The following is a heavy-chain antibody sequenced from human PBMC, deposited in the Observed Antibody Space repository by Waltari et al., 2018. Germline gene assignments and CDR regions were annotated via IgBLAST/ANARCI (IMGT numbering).Heavy chain of an antibody. Sequence: EVQLVESGGGLVQPGGSLRLSCAASGFTFSSYSMNWVRQAQGKGLEWVSYISSSSSTIYYADSVKGRFTISRDNAKNSLYLQMNSLRAEDTAVYYCARVRCGGSCYSNAFDIWGQGTMVTVSS. CDR2: ISSSSSTI. CDR3: ARVRCGGSCYSNAFDI. CDR1: GFTFSSYS. V-gene: IGHV3-48*04. D-gene: IGHD2-15*01. J-gene: IGHJ3*02.